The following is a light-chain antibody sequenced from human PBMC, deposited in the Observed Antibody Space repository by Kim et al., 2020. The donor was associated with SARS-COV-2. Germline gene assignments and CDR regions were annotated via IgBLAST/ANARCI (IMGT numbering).Light chain of an antibody. V-gene: IGKV3-20*01. CDR1: QSVSSSC. CDR3: QQYGSAPTYT. CDR2: GAS. J-gene: IGKJ2*01. Sequence: SPGERATLSCRTSQSVSSSCLAWYQQKPGQAPRLLIYGASSRATGIPDRFSGSGSGTDFTLTISRLEPEDFAVYYCQQYGSAPTYTFGQGTKLEIK.